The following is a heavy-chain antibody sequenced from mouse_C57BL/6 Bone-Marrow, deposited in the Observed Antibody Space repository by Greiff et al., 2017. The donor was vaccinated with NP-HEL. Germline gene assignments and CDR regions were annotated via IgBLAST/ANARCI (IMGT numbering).Heavy chain of an antibody. Sequence: EVKVVESGGGLVQPGGSLSLSCAASGFTFTDYYMSWVRQPPGKALEWLGFIRNKANGYTTEYSASVKGRFTISRDNSQSILYLQMNALRAEDSATYYCARHEGSTGGFAYWGQGTLVTVSA. CDR1: GFTFTDYY. CDR3: ARHEGSTGGFAY. D-gene: IGHD1-1*01. CDR2: IRNKANGYTT. V-gene: IGHV7-3*01. J-gene: IGHJ3*01.